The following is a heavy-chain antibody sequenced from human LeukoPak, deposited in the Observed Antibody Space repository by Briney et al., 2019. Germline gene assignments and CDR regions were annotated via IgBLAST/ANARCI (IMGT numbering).Heavy chain of an antibody. J-gene: IGHJ4*02. D-gene: IGHD1-14*01. V-gene: IGHV3-23*01. Sequence: PGGSLRLSCAASGFTFSSYAMSWVRQAPGKGLEWVSAISGSGGSTYYADSVKGRFTISRDNSKNTLFLQMNRLRADDTAIYYCAKDLATNRFTAYDYWGQGTLVTVSS. CDR1: GFTFSSYA. CDR3: AKDLATNRFTAYDY. CDR2: ISGSGGST.